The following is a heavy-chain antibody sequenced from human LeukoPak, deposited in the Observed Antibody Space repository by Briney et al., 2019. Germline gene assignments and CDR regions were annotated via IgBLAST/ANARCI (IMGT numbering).Heavy chain of an antibody. D-gene: IGHD2/OR15-2a*01. J-gene: IGHJ4*02. V-gene: IGHV3-30*02. CDR1: GFTFSSYG. Sequence: GGSLRLSCAASGFTFSSYGMYWVRQAPGKGLEWVAFIRYDGSNKYYADSVKGRFTVPRDNSKNTLYLQMKSLRAEDTAVYYCARDWFHAIDYWGQGTLVTVSS. CDR2: IRYDGSNK. CDR3: ARDWFHAIDY.